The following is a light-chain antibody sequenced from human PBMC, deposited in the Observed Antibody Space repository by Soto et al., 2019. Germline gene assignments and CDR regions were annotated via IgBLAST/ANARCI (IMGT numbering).Light chain of an antibody. V-gene: IGKV3-20*01. Sequence: EIVLTQSPGTLSLSPGERATLSCRASQSVSSNYLAWYQQKPGQAPRLLIYGVSSTATGIPDRFSGSGSGTDFTLTISRLEPEDFAVYYCQQFGTSFQTFGQGTKVEIK. J-gene: IGKJ1*01. CDR2: GVS. CDR3: QQFGTSFQT. CDR1: QSVSSNY.